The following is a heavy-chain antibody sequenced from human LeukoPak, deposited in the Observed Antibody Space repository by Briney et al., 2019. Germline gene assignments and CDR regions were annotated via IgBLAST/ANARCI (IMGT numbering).Heavy chain of an antibody. Sequence: GGSLRLSCAASGFTFSDYTMNWVRQAPGKGLEWVSAISGSGGSTYYADSVKGRFTISRDNSKNTLYLQMNSLRAEDTAVYYCAKGHSYYGSGSYYPNYYYYYYMDVWGKGTTVTVSS. CDR1: GFTFSDYT. V-gene: IGHV3-23*01. CDR3: AKGHSYYGSGSYYPNYYYYYYMDV. J-gene: IGHJ6*03. CDR2: ISGSGGST. D-gene: IGHD3-10*01.